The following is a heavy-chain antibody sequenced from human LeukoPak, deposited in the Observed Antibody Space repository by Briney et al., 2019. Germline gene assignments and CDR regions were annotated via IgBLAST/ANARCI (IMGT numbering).Heavy chain of an antibody. V-gene: IGHV1-2*02. D-gene: IGHD3-22*01. CDR3: AREGNYYDSSGPFDY. J-gene: IGHJ4*02. CDR2: INPNSGGT. Sequence: ASVKVSCKASGYTFTGYYMHWVRQAPGQGLEWMGWINPNSGGTNYAQKFQGRVTMTRDTSISTAYMELSRLRSDDTAVYYCAREGNYYDSSGPFDYWGQGTLVTVSS. CDR1: GYTFTGYY.